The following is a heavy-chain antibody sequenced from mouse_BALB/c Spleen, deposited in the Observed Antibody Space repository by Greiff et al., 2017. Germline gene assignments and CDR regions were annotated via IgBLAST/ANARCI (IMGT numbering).Heavy chain of an antibody. J-gene: IGHJ4*01. CDR1: GFSLTSYG. Sequence: VQGVESGPGLVAPSQSLSITCTVSGFSLTSYGVHWVRQPPGKGLEWLGVIWAGGSTNYNSALMSRLSISKDNSKSQVFLKMNSLQTDDTAMYYCARGEYGNYFFYAMDYWGQGTSVTVSS. V-gene: IGHV2-9*02. CDR3: ARGEYGNYFFYAMDY. CDR2: IWAGGST. D-gene: IGHD2-10*02.